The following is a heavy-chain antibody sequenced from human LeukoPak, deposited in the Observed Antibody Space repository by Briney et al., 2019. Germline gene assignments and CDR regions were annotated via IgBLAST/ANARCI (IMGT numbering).Heavy chain of an antibody. D-gene: IGHD1-1*01. CDR2: INNDGTAT. CDR1: GFTLSDYY. Sequence: GGTLRLSCAASGFTLSDYYMSWIRQAPGKGLVWVSRINNDGTATFFADSVKGRFTISRDNAKNTLYLQMDSLRAEDTAMYYCAREILEPGKTHEYWGQGTLVTVSS. CDR3: AREILEPGKTHEY. V-gene: IGHV3-74*01. J-gene: IGHJ4*02.